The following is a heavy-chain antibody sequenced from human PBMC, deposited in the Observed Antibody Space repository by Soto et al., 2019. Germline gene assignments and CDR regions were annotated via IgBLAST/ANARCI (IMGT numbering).Heavy chain of an antibody. J-gene: IGHJ6*02. V-gene: IGHV4-59*01. CDR2: IYYSGST. Sequence: SETRSLACNVSGASISSYYWSWIRQPPGKGLEWIGYIYYSGSTNYNPSLKSRVTISVDTSKNQFSLKLSSVTAADTAVYYCARVPITMVRGVIRRGYGMEVWGQGTTVTVSS. CDR3: ARVPITMVRGVIRRGYGMEV. D-gene: IGHD3-10*01. CDR1: GASISSYY.